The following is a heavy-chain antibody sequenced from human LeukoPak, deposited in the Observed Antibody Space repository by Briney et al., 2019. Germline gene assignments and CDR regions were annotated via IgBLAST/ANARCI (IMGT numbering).Heavy chain of an antibody. D-gene: IGHD6-13*01. CDR1: GFIVSSNY. CDR2: ISGSGDNT. Sequence: GGSLRLSCAASGFIVSSNYMSWVRQAPGKGLEWVSIISGSGDNTYYADSMKGRFTISRDNSKNTLYLQMNSLRAEDTAVYYCAKAHSSSWYYFDYWGQGTLVTVSS. J-gene: IGHJ4*02. V-gene: IGHV3-23*01. CDR3: AKAHSSSWYYFDY.